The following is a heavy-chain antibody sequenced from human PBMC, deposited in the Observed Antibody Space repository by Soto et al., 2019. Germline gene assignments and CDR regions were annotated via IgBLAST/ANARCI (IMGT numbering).Heavy chain of an antibody. CDR3: AKESSQSYGYVNSSYGMDV. CDR1: GFTFSSYG. D-gene: IGHD5-18*01. Sequence: GGSLRLSCAASGFTFSSYGMHWVRQAPGKGLEWVAVISYDGSNKYYADSVKGRFTISRDNSKNTLYLQMNSLRAEYTAVYYCAKESSQSYGYVNSSYGMDVWGQGALATVS. J-gene: IGHJ6*02. V-gene: IGHV3-30*18. CDR2: ISYDGSNK.